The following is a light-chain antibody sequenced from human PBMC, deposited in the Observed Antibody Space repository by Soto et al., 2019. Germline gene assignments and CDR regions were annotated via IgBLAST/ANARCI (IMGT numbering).Light chain of an antibody. CDR2: GAS. CDR1: QSVSSSY. Sequence: EIVLTQSPGTLSLSPGERATLSCRASQSVSSSYLAWYQQKPGQAPSLLIYGASSRTTGIPDRFSGSGSGTDLTLTISRLEPEDFAVYYCQQYCSSPLFTFGPGTKVDIK. CDR3: QQYCSSPLFT. J-gene: IGKJ3*01. V-gene: IGKV3-20*01.